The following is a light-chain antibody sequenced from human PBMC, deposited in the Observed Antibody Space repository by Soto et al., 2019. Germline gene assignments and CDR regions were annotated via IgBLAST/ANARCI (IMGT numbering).Light chain of an antibody. CDR1: QDIAIY. CDR2: AAS. V-gene: IGKV1-9*01. Sequence: IQLTQSPSSLSASVGDRVTITCRASQDIAIYLAWYQQKPGAAPKLLIYAASTLYGGVPSRFSGSGSGTDFALTITSLQAEDFATYYCQHLRMYPATFGGGTKVEIK. J-gene: IGKJ4*01. CDR3: QHLRMYPAT.